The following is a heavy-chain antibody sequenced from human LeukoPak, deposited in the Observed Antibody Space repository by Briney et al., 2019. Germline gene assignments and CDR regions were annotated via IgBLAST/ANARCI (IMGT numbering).Heavy chain of an antibody. CDR3: VKAAGSWYGYFDY. J-gene: IGHJ4*02. D-gene: IGHD6-13*01. CDR1: GFTFSSYW. CDR2: INSDGSST. Sequence: PGGSLRLSCAASGFTFSSYWMHWVRQAPGKGLVWVSRINSDGSSTSYADSVKGRFTISRDNSKNTLYLQMSSLRPEDTAVYYCVKAAGSWYGYFDYWGQGTLVTVSS. V-gene: IGHV3-74*01.